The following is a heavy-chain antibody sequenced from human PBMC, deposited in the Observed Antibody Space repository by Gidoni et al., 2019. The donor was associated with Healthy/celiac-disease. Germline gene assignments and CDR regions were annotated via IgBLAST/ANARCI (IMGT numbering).Heavy chain of an antibody. D-gene: IGHD3-3*01. CDR1: GFTFDDYA. J-gene: IGHJ4*02. V-gene: IGHV3-9*01. CDR2: ISWNSGSI. CDR3: AKDMGIFGVVTLRSFDY. Sequence: EVQLVESGGGLVQPGRSLRLSCAASGFTFDDYAMHWVRQAPGKGLEWVSGISWNSGSIGYADSVKGRFTISRDNAKNSLYLQMNSLRAEDTALYYCAKDMGIFGVVTLRSFDYWGQGTLVTVSS.